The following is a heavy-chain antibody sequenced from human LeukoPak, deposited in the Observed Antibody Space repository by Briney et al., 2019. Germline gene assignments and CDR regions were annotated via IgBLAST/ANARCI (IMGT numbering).Heavy chain of an antibody. V-gene: IGHV7-4-1*02. D-gene: IGHD3-9*01. CDR3: ARGDYDISIGYYNVFDY. CDR2: INTNTGNP. CDR1: GYTFTSYA. J-gene: IGHJ4*02. Sequence: APVKVSCKASGYTFTSYAMNWVRQAPGQGLEWMGWINTNTGNPTYAQGFTGRFVFSLDTSVSTAYLQISSLKAEDTAVYYCARGDYDISIGYYNVFDYWGQGTLVTVSS.